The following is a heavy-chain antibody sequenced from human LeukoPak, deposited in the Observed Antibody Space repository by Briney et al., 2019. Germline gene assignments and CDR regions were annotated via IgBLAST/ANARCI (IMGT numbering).Heavy chain of an antibody. CDR3: ASSKGYSGYDWLSYFDY. J-gene: IGHJ4*02. D-gene: IGHD5-12*01. Sequence: GGSLRLSCAASGFTFSSYWMSWVRQAPGKGLEWVANIKQDGSEKYYVDSVKGRFIISRDNSKNTLYLQMNSLRAEDTAVYYCASSKGYSGYDWLSYFDYWGQGTLVTVSS. V-gene: IGHV3-7*01. CDR1: GFTFSSYW. CDR2: IKQDGSEK.